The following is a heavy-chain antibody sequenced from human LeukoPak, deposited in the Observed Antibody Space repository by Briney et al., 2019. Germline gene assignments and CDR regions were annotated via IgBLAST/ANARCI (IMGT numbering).Heavy chain of an antibody. D-gene: IGHD5-24*01. CDR3: ARTRDGYNYWYFDL. CDR1: GFTFSSYW. V-gene: IGHV3-7*01. CDR2: IKQDGSER. Sequence: GGSLRLSCAASGFTFSSYWMSWVRQAPGKGLEWVASIKQDGSERYSVDSVKGRFTISRDNAKNSLYLQMNSLRAEDTAVYYCARTRDGYNYWYFDLWGRGTLVTVSS. J-gene: IGHJ2*01.